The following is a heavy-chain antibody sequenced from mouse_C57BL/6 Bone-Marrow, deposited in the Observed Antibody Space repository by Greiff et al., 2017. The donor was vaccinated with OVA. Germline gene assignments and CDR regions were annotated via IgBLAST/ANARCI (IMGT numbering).Heavy chain of an antibody. CDR2: IWSGGST. D-gene: IGHD2-2*01. CDR1: GFSLTSYG. Sequence: VQLQQSGPGLVQPSQSLSITCTVSGFSLTSYGVHWVRQSPGKGLEWLGVIWSGGSTDYTAAFISRLSISKDNSKSQVFFKMNSLQADDTAIYYCARKFAMVTTWYFDVWGTGTTVTVSS. V-gene: IGHV2-2*01. CDR3: ARKFAMVTTWYFDV. J-gene: IGHJ1*03.